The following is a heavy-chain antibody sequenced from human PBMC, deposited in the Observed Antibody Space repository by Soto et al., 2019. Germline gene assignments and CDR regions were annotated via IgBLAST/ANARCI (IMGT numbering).Heavy chain of an antibody. CDR1: GDSVSSNSAA. J-gene: IGHJ5*01. V-gene: IGHV6-1*01. CDR2: TYYRSKWYN. D-gene: IGHD3-3*01. CDR3: ARAQSRITIFGVVTNFDS. Sequence: SQTLSLTCAISGDSVSSNSAAWNWIRQSPSRGLEWLGRTYYRSKWYNVYAVSVKSRITINPDTSKNQFSLQLNSVTPEDTAVYYCARAQSRITIFGVVTNFDSWGQGTLVTVSS.